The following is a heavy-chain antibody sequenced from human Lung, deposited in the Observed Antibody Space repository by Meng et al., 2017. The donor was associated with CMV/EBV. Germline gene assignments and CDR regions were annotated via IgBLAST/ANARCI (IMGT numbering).Heavy chain of an antibody. D-gene: IGHD2/OR15-2a*01. CDR2: IYYTGLT. CDR1: CGASTNRNSY. Sequence: LESMVHILCTLYDALSLTRCGSCGASTNRNSYWYWSRQHPGKGLEWFGSIYYTGLTYKNPSLKSRVTISVDTSKNQFSLTLTSVTAADTAVYYCAGEHTTSGPPYNWFDPWGQGTLVTVSS. V-gene: IGHV4-39*07. CDR3: AGEHTTSGPPYNWFDP. J-gene: IGHJ5*02.